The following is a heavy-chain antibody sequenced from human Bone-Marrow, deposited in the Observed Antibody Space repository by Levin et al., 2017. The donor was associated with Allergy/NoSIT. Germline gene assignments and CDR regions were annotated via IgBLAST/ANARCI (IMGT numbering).Heavy chain of an antibody. V-gene: IGHV3-30*18. CDR3: AKEEICFDY. CDR1: GFSFSNYA. CDR2: ISYDGRDR. Sequence: QAGGSLRLSCEASGFSFSNYAMHWVRQAPGKGLEWVAIISYDGRDRYYADSVKGRFTISRDNSKNTVFLQMNSLRAEDTAMYYCAKEEICFDYWGQGTLVAVSS. J-gene: IGHJ4*02. D-gene: IGHD5-24*01.